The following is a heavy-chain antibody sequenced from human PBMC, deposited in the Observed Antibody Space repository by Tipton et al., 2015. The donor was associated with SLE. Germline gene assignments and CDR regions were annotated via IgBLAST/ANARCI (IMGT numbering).Heavy chain of an antibody. J-gene: IGHJ4*02. Sequence: SLRLSCEASGFSFRNYGMHWVRQAPGKGLEWVAVIWFDERDKYYTDSVKGRFTISRDNSKNTVYLQMNSLTADDTAVYYCARTVSSFDYWGQGTLVTVSS. D-gene: IGHD2-21*02. CDR2: IWFDERDK. CDR1: GFSFRNYG. V-gene: IGHV3-33*01. CDR3: ARTVSSFDY.